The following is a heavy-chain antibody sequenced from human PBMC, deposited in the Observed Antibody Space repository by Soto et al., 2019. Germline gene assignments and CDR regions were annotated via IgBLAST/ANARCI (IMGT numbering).Heavy chain of an antibody. J-gene: IGHJ4*02. CDR1: GFTFSSYA. CDR2: ISYDGSNK. CDR3: ARAIVSMAVAGPIFDY. Sequence: GGSLRLSCAASGFTFSSYAMHWVRQAPGKGLEWVAVISYDGSNKYYADSVKGRFTISRDNSKNTLYLQMNSLRAEDTAVYYWARAIVSMAVAGPIFDYWGRGTLVTVSS. D-gene: IGHD6-19*01. V-gene: IGHV3-30-3*01.